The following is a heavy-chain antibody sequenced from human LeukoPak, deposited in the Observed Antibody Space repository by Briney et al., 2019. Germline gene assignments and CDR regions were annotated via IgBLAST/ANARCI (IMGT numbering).Heavy chain of an antibody. CDR1: RFTLSSYW. V-gene: IGHV3-74*01. Sequence: AGGSLRLSCAASRFTLSSYWMHWVRQAPGKGLVWVSRINTDGSSTNYADSVKGRFTISRDNAMNTLYLQMNNLRAEDTAVYYCASRTGLYWGQGTLVSVSS. D-gene: IGHD1-14*01. CDR3: ASRTGLY. J-gene: IGHJ4*02. CDR2: INTDGSST.